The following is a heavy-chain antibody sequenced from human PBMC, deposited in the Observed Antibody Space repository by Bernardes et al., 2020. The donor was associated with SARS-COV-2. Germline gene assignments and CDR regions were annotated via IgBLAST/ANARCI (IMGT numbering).Heavy chain of an antibody. J-gene: IGHJ6*02. V-gene: IGHV1-2*02. Sequence: ASVKVSCKASGYTFTGYYIHWVRQAPGHGLEWMGWINPNSGGTTYAQKFQGRVTMTRDTSINTAYMELSSLRSDDTAVYYCALPPTNYDRYGMDVWGQGTTVTVSS. CDR2: INPNSGGT. CDR1: GYTFTGYY. D-gene: IGHD3-22*01. CDR3: ALPPTNYDRYGMDV.